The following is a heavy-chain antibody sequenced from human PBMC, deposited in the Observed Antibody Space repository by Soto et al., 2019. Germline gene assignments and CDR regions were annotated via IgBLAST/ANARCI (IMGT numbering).Heavy chain of an antibody. Sequence: GGSLRLSCAASGFTFSSYSMNWVRQAPGKGLEWVSSISSSSSYIYYADSVKGRFTISRDNAKNSLYLQMNSLRAEDTAVYYCARVNHDFWSGPDHSYYGMDVWGQGTTVTVSS. D-gene: IGHD3-3*01. V-gene: IGHV3-21*01. CDR3: ARVNHDFWSGPDHSYYGMDV. CDR2: ISSSSSYI. CDR1: GFTFSSYS. J-gene: IGHJ6*02.